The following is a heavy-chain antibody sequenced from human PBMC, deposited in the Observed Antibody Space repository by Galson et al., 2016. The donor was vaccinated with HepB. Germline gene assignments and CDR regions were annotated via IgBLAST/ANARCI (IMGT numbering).Heavy chain of an antibody. CDR2: IGAYNGNT. Sequence: SVKVSCKASGYTFTNYGINWVRQAPGQGLEWMGWIGAYNGNTNYAQNLQGRVTMTTDTSTSTAYMELRSLRSDDTALYYGARGGTMVQGIHFYFGIDVWDKGTTVTVSS. CDR3: ARGGTMVQGIHFYFGIDV. CDR1: GYTFTNYG. J-gene: IGHJ6*04. D-gene: IGHD3-10*01. V-gene: IGHV1-18*01.